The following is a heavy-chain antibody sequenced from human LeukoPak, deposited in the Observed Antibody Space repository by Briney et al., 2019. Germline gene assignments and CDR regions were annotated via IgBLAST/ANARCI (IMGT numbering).Heavy chain of an antibody. CDR2: SSNSGNSI. CDR1: GFTFSDYY. CDR3: ARDGWRMTPPFFDY. D-gene: IGHD2-15*01. J-gene: IGHJ4*02. Sequence: PGGSLRLSCAASGFTFSDYYMSWVRQAPGKGLEWISYSSNSGNSISYADSVKGRFTISRDSAKNLLYLQMNSLRAEDTAVYYCARDGWRMTPPFFDYWGQGTLVTVSS. V-gene: IGHV3-11*01.